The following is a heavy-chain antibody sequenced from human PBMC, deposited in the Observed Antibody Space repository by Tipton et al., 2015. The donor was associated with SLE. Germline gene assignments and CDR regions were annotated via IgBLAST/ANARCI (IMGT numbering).Heavy chain of an antibody. D-gene: IGHD6-19*01. Sequence: QLVQSGGGVVQPGRSLRLSCAASGFTFSSYAMHWVRQAPGKGLEWVAFISYDESNKYYADSVKGRFTISRDNSKNTLYLQMNNLRAEDTAVYYCARDFGSGPYWGQGTLVTVSS. J-gene: IGHJ4*02. CDR2: ISYDESNK. CDR3: ARDFGSGPY. V-gene: IGHV3-30*04. CDR1: GFTFSSYA.